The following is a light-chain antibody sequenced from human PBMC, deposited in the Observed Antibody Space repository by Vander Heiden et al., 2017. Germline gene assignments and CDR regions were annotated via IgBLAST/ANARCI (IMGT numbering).Light chain of an antibody. V-gene: IGLV1-47*02. CDR1: SSNIGSHY. Sequence: QSVLTQPPSASGTPGQRVTISCSGSSSNIGSHYVYWYQQPPGTAPKLLIYSNNQRPSGVPDRFSGSKSGTSASLAISGLRSEDEADYYCAAWDDSLSKVFGGGTKLTVL. CDR3: AAWDDSLSKV. CDR2: SNN. J-gene: IGLJ3*02.